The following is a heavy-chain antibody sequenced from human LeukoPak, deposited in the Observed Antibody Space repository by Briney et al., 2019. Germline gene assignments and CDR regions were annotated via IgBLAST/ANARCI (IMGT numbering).Heavy chain of an antibody. J-gene: IGHJ4*02. V-gene: IGHV4-30-4*01. D-gene: IGHD5-24*01. CDR3: ARGGGGWLPFDY. CDR2: IHHSGST. CDR1: GGSISSGDYY. Sequence: SETLSLTCTVSGGSISSGDYYWSWIRQPPGKGLEWIGYIHHSGSTNYNPSLKSRVTISVDTSKNQFSLKLSSVTAADTAVYYCARGGGGWLPFDYWGQGTLVTVSS.